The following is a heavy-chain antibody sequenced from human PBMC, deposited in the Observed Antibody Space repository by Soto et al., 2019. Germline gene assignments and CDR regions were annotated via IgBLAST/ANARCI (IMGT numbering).Heavy chain of an antibody. Sequence: QVPLVESGGGVVQPGRSLRLSCAASGFTFSSYGMHWVRQAPGKGLEWVAVTSYDGSNKYYADSVKGRFTISRDNSKNTLYLQMNSLRAEDTAVYYCAKEGAPPATWFDPWGQGTLVTVSS. CDR2: TSYDGSNK. CDR3: AKEGAPPATWFDP. CDR1: GFTFSSYG. V-gene: IGHV3-30*18. J-gene: IGHJ5*02. D-gene: IGHD2-2*01.